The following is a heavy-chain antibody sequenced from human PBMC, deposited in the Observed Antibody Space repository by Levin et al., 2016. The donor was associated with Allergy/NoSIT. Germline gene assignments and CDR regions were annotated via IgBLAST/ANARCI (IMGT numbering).Heavy chain of an antibody. CDR1: GFTFNNYA. Sequence: GESLKISCVASGFTFNNYAMHWVRQAPGKSLEWVAVISYEGGNRYYADSVKGRFTISRDISKKTLYLQLDSLRVEDAAVYYCTKPVWGASAEDYWGQGTLVTVSS. V-gene: IGHV3-30-3*02. J-gene: IGHJ4*02. D-gene: IGHD3-16*01. CDR2: ISYEGGNR. CDR3: TKPVWGASAEDY.